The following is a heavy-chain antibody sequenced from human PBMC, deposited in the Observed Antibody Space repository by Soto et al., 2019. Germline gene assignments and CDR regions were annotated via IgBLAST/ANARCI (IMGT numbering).Heavy chain of an antibody. CDR1: GFTVSSNY. CDR2: IYSGGST. V-gene: IGHV3-53*02. J-gene: IGHJ5*02. CDR3: GRGEQLGNWFDP. D-gene: IGHD6-13*01. Sequence: EVQLVETGGGLIQPGGSLRLSCAVSGFTVSSNYMSWVRQAPGKGLEWVSVIYSGGSTYYADSVKGRFTISRDNSKNTLYLQMNRLRAEDTAVYYCGRGEQLGNWFDPWGQGTLVTVSS.